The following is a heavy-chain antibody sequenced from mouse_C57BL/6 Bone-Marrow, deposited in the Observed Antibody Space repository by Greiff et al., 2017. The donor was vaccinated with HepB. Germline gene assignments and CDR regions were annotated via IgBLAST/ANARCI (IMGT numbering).Heavy chain of an antibody. CDR2: ISNLAYSI. V-gene: IGHV5-15*04. CDR3: ARRGYYYGSSFDV. CDR1: GFTFSDYG. D-gene: IGHD1-1*01. J-gene: IGHJ1*03. Sequence: DVQLQESGGGLVQPGGSLKLSCAASGFTFSDYGMAWVRQAPRKGPEWVAFISNLAYSIYYADTVTGRFTISRENAKNTLYLEMSSLRSEDTAMYYCARRGYYYGSSFDVWGTGTTVTVSS.